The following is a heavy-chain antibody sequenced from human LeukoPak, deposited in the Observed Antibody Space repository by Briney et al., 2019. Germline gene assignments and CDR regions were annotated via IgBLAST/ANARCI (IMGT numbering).Heavy chain of an antibody. Sequence: GGSLRLSCAASGFTFGSYAMSWVRQAPGKGLEWVSAISGSGGSTYYADSVKDRFTISRDNSKNTLYLQMNSLRAEDTAVYYCAKDLTVAGTGNYWGQGTLVTVSS. CDR3: AKDLTVAGTGNY. CDR1: GFTFGSYA. CDR2: ISGSGGST. D-gene: IGHD6-19*01. J-gene: IGHJ4*02. V-gene: IGHV3-23*01.